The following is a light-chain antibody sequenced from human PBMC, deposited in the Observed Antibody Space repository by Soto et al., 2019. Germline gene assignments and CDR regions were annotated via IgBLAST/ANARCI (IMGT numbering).Light chain of an antibody. V-gene: IGKV1-9*01. CDR1: QGISSY. J-gene: IGKJ5*01. CDR2: AAS. CDR3: QQLNTYPIT. Sequence: DIQLTQSPSFLSASLGDRVTITCRASQGISSYLAWYQQKPGKVPKLLIYAASTLQSGVPSRCSGSGSGTQFTLTISSLQPEDFATYYCQQLNTYPITFGQGTRLEIK.